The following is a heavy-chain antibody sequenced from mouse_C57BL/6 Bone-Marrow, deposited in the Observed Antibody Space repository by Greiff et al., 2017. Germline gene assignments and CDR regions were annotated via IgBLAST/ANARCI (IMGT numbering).Heavy chain of an antibody. V-gene: IGHV1-64*01. Sequence: VQLQQPGAELVKPGASVQLSCKASGYTFTSYWMHWVKQRPGQGLECIGMLHPNSGSTNYNEKVKSKATLTVDKSSRTAYMQLSSLTSEYSAVYYCARSYYYGSSFPFAYWGQGTLVTVSA. CDR2: LHPNSGST. CDR1: GYTFTSYW. J-gene: IGHJ3*01. CDR3: ARSYYYGSSFPFAY. D-gene: IGHD1-1*01.